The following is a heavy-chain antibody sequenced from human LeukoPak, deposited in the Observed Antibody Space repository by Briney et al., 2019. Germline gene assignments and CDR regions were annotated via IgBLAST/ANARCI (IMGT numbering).Heavy chain of an antibody. CDR3: ARVPFGVVTIDY. CDR1: GYSISSGYY. V-gene: IGHV4-38-2*02. Sequence: SETLSLTWTVSGYSISSGYYWGWIRQPPGKGLEWIGSIYHSGSTYYNPSLKSRVTISVDTSKNQFSLKLSSVTAADTAVYYCARVPFGVVTIDYWGQGTLVTVSS. D-gene: IGHD3-3*01. J-gene: IGHJ4*02. CDR2: IYHSGST.